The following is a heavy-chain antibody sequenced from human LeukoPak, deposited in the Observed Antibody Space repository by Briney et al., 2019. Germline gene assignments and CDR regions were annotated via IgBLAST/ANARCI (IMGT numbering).Heavy chain of an antibody. CDR3: ARLAPEYGSGSDY. D-gene: IGHD3-10*01. CDR2: IYYSGST. Sequence: SETPSLTCTVSGGSISSSSYYWGWIRQPPGKGLEWIGSIYYSGSTYYNPSLKSRVTISVDTSKNQFSLKLSSVTAADTAVYYCARLAPEYGSGSDYWGQGTLVTVSS. CDR1: GGSISSSSYY. V-gene: IGHV4-39*01. J-gene: IGHJ4*02.